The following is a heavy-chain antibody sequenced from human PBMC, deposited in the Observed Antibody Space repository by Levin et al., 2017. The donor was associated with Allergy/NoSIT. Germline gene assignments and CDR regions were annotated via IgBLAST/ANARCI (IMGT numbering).Heavy chain of an antibody. CDR3: ARQLGNFWSGYNYFDY. D-gene: IGHD3-3*01. Sequence: GESLKISCAASGFTFSSYEMNWVRRAPGKGLEWVSYISSTCSTIYSADSVKGRFTISRDNAKNSLYLHMNSLRAEDTAVYYCARQLGNFWSGYNYFDYWGQGTLVTVSS. CDR1: GFTFSSYE. V-gene: IGHV3-48*03. CDR2: ISSTCSTI. J-gene: IGHJ4*02.